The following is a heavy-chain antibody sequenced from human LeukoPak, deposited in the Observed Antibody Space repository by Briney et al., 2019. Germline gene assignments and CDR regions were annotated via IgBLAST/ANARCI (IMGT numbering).Heavy chain of an antibody. CDR2: NSGSGGHT. CDR3: AKGGVATMRDGYNYYYYYMEV. CDR1: GITFTIHA. J-gene: IGHJ6*03. D-gene: IGHD5-24*01. V-gene: IGHV3-23*01. Sequence: PGGSLRLSCAASGITFTIHAMSWVRQAPGKGLEWVSLNSGSGGHTYYGDSVKGRFTISRDNSKSTLYLQMNSLRAEDTAVYYCAKGGVATMRDGYNYYYYYMEVWGRGTTVTVSS.